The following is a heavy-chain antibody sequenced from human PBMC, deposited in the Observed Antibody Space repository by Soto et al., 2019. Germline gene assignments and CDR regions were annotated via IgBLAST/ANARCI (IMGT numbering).Heavy chain of an antibody. D-gene: IGHD2-2*01. CDR3: AKNRLVGSTSCKDY. J-gene: IGHJ4*02. CDR2: LWSYWSTGTNE. CDR1: GFTFSSYG. V-gene: IGHV3-33*06. Sequence: PGGSLRLSCAASGFTFSSYGMHWVRQVPGKGLEWVAVLWSYWSTGTNEYYADPVKGRFTISRDNSKNMLYLQMNSLRAEDTAVYYCAKNRLVGSTSCKDYWGQGTLVTVSS.